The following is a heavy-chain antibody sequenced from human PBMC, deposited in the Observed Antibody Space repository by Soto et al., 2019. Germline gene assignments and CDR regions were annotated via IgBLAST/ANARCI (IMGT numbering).Heavy chain of an antibody. D-gene: IGHD1-7*01. J-gene: IGHJ4*02. Sequence: QVQLQESGPGLVKPSGTLSLTCAVSGGSISSSAWWIWVRQPPGKGLEWIGEIHHSGSTNYDPSRKSRITISVDRSKNRFSLEMTSVTAADTAVYYCAGRSRTIEWGQGTQVTVSS. V-gene: IGHV4-4*02. CDR2: IHHSGST. CDR3: AGRSRTIE. CDR1: GGSISSSAW.